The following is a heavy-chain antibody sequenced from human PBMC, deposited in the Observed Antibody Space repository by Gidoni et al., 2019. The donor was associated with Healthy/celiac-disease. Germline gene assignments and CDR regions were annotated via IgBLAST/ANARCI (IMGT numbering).Heavy chain of an antibody. Sequence: QVQLVQSGAEVKKPGASVKVSCKASGYTFTSYGISWVRQAPGQGLEWMGWISAYNGNTNYAQKLQGRVTMTTDTSTRTAYMKLRSLRSDDTAVYYCARDCSGGSCYLFYFDYWGQGTLVTVSS. CDR1: GYTFTSYG. J-gene: IGHJ4*02. D-gene: IGHD2-15*01. CDR3: ARDCSGGSCYLFYFDY. CDR2: ISAYNGNT. V-gene: IGHV1-18*01.